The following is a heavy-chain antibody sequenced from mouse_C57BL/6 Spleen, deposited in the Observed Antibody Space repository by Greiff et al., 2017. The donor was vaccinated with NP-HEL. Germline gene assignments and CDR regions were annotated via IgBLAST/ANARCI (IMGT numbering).Heavy chain of an antibody. J-gene: IGHJ2*01. Sequence: EVKLVESGPVLVKPGASVKMSCKASGYTFTDYYMNWVKQSHGKSLEWIGVINPYNGGTSYNQKFKGKATLTVDKSSSTAYMELNSLTSEDSAVYYCARTDGNYRYFDYWGQGTTLTVSS. V-gene: IGHV1-19*01. CDR2: INPYNGGT. CDR3: ARTDGNYRYFDY. CDR1: GYTFTDYY. D-gene: IGHD2-1*01.